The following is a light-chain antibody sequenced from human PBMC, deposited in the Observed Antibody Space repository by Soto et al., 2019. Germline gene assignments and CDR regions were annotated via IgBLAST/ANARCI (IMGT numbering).Light chain of an antibody. J-gene: IGKJ1*01. Sequence: DIQMTQSPSSLSASVGDSVTITCRASQSISIFFNWYQQKAGKAPKLLIYAASILQSGVPSRFSGSGSGTDLTLTISSLQPEDFASYSGQQSYSXPPTSGPGTNV. CDR1: QSISIF. V-gene: IGKV1-39*01. CDR2: AAS. CDR3: QQSYSXPPT.